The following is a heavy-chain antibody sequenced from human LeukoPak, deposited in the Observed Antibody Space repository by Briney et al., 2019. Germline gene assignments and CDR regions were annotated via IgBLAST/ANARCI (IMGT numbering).Heavy chain of an antibody. V-gene: IGHV5-51*01. J-gene: IGHJ4*02. Sequence: GESPQISCQGSGSSFTSYWIGWVRQVPGKGLEWMGIIYPGDSDTRYSPSFQGQVTISADKSISTAYLQWSSLKASDTAMYYCARLVTVGLAYFDYWGQGTLVTVSS. CDR3: ARLVTVGLAYFDY. CDR1: GSSFTSYW. D-gene: IGHD3-16*02. CDR2: IYPGDSDT.